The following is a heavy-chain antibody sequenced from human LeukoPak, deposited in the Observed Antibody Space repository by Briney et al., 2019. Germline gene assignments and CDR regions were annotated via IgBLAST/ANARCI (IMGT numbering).Heavy chain of an antibody. D-gene: IGHD3-10*01. J-gene: IGHJ5*02. V-gene: IGHV1-69*13. CDR1: GYTFTGYY. CDR2: IIPIFGTA. Sequence: SVKVSCKASGYTFTGYYMHWVRQAPGQGLEWMGGIIPIFGTANYAQKFQGRVTITADESTSTAYMELSSLRSEDTAVYYCARGIEGYYGSGSYTLFDPWGQGTLVTVSS. CDR3: ARGIEGYYGSGSYTLFDP.